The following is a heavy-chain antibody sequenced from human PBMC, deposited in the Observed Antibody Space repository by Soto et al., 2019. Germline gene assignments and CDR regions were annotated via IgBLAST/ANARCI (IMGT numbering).Heavy chain of an antibody. V-gene: IGHV4-39*02. Sequence: PSETLSLTCTVSGGSISSSGYYWGWIRQPPGKGLEWIGSIYYSGSTYYNPSLKSRVTISVDTSKNQFSLKLSSVTAADTAVYYCARESGYYSGAFGFDDWGQGALVTVSS. CDR3: ARESGYYSGAFGFDD. CDR2: IYYSGST. D-gene: IGHD3-3*01. J-gene: IGHJ4*02. CDR1: GGSISSSGYY.